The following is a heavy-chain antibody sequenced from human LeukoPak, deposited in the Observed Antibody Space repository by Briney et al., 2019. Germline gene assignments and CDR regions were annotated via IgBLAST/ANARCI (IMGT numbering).Heavy chain of an antibody. CDR2: INSYNGKT. CDR3: ARSSGYYSSLFYMHV. V-gene: IGHV1-18*01. CDR1: GYTFISFG. D-gene: IGHD3-22*01. J-gene: IGHJ6*03. Sequence: ASVKVSCKASGYTFISFGICWVRQTPGQGLEWMGCINSYNGKTRYAQKIQGRVTMTTDTSTSTAYMELRSLRSDDTAVYYCARSSGYYSSLFYMHVWGKGTTVTVSS.